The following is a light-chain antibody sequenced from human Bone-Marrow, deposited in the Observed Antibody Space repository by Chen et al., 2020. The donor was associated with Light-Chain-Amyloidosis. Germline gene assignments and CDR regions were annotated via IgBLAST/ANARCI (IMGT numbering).Light chain of an antibody. V-gene: IGLV3-21*02. CDR3: QVWDRSSDRPV. CDR2: DDS. Sequence: SYVLPQPSSLSVAPGPTATIARGGNNIGSTSVHWYQQTPGQAPLLVVYDDSDRPSGIPERLSGSNSGNTATLTISRVEAGDEADYYCQVWDRSSDRPVFGGGTKLTVL. J-gene: IGLJ3*02. CDR1: NIGSTS.